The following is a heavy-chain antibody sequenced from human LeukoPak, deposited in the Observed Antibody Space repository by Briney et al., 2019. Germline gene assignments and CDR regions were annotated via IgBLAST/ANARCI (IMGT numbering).Heavy chain of an antibody. V-gene: IGHV3-23*01. Sequence: GGSLRLSCAASGFSFSSYAMSWVRQAPGKGLEWVSAISGSGSRAYSADSVKGRFTISRDNSKNTLYLQMNSLRAEDTAVYHCAKDSSVWSVGTPWFDHWGQGTLITVSS. D-gene: IGHD6-19*01. CDR1: GFSFSSYA. CDR2: ISGSGSRA. J-gene: IGHJ5*02. CDR3: AKDSSVWSVGTPWFDH.